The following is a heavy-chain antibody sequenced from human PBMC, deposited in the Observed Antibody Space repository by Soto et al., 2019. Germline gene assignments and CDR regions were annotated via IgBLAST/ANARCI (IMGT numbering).Heavy chain of an antibody. J-gene: IGHJ4*02. Sequence: GGSLRLSCAASGFSFSDFSMNWFRQAPGTGLEWVSAISGSGGSTYYADSVKGRFTISRDNSKNTLYLQMNSLRSEDTAVYYCAKDTYDFWSGYYPGFDYWGQGTLVTVSS. CDR2: ISGSGGST. CDR1: GFSFSDFS. V-gene: IGHV3-23*01. CDR3: AKDTYDFWSGYYPGFDY. D-gene: IGHD3-3*01.